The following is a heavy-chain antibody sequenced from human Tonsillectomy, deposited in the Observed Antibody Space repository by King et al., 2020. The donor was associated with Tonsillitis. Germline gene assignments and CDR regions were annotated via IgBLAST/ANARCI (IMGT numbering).Heavy chain of an antibody. CDR1: GYSFTGYY. J-gene: IGHJ6*02. D-gene: IGHD3-22*01. Sequence: HVQLVESGAEVKKPGASVKVSCKASGYSFTGYYIHWVRQAPGQGLEWMGWINPNSDDTSYAHKFQGRVTMTRATSISTAYMELSRLRSDDTAVYYCARRPYDSGGYSVFYYHYGMDVWGQGTTVTVSS. CDR2: INPNSDDT. CDR3: ARRPYDSGGYSVFYYHYGMDV. V-gene: IGHV1-2*07.